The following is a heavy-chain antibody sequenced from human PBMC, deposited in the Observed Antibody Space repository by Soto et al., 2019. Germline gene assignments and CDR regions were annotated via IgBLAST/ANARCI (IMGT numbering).Heavy chain of an antibody. Sequence: QVQLQDSGPGLVKPSQTLSLTCTVSGGSISSGGYYWSWIRQHPGKGLERIGYIYYSGITYYNPALKSRVTATVETSKTHFSLNLSTVTAADTAVYYCARDSGGLFDHWGEGPPVAVS. D-gene: IGHD1-26*01. CDR2: IYYSGIT. J-gene: IGHJ4*02. CDR1: GGSISSGGYY. CDR3: ARDSGGLFDH. V-gene: IGHV4-31*03.